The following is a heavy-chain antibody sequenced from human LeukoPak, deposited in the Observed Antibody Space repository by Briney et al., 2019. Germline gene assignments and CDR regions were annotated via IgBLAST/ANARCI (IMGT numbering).Heavy chain of an antibody. CDR2: INHSGST. V-gene: IGHV4-34*01. CDR3: ARGFVGGYYDSSGYFDY. D-gene: IGHD3-22*01. CDR1: GGSFSGYY. Sequence: SETLSLTCAVHGGSFSGYYWSWIRQPPGKGLEWIGEINHSGSTNYNPSLKSRVTISVDTSKSQFSLKLSSVTAADTAVYYCARGFVGGYYDSSGYFDYWGQGTLVTVSS. J-gene: IGHJ4*02.